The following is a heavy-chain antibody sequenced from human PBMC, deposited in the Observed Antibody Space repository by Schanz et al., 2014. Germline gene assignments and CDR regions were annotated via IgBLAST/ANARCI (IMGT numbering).Heavy chain of an antibody. Sequence: EVQVVESGGGLVQPGGSLRLSCAASGFTFSSYAMSWVRQAPGKGLEWVSAISGSGGTTYYAGSVKGRFTISRDNSKNTLYLQMNSLRAEDTAVYYCARKVVATIGGYYDNWGQGTLVIVSS. V-gene: IGHV3-23*04. CDR3: ARKVVATIGGYYDN. CDR1: GFTFSSYA. CDR2: ISGSGGTT. D-gene: IGHD5-12*01. J-gene: IGHJ4*02.